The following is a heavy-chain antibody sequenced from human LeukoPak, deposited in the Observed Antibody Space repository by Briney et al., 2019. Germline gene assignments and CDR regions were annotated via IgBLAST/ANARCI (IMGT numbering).Heavy chain of an antibody. CDR1: GFTFSSYA. J-gene: IGHJ6*02. CDR3: TTESDYYYYGMDV. Sequence: GGSLRLSCAASGFTFSSYAMSWVRQAPGKGLEWVSSIHYTGDRTDYTDSVKGRFTISRDNSKNTLYLQMNSLKTEDTAVYYCTTESDYYYYGMDVWGQGTTVTVSS. CDR2: IHYTGDRT. V-gene: IGHV3-23*01.